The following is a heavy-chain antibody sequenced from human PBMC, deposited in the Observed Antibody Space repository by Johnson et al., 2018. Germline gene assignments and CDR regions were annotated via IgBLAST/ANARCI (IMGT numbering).Heavy chain of an antibody. CDR2: ISYDGSNK. J-gene: IGHJ6*02. V-gene: IGHV3-30*18. CDR1: GFTFSSYG. D-gene: IGHD3-22*01. CDR3: GKVLGGFYDRSGYYAMDV. Sequence: QVQLVQSGGGVVQPGRSLRLSCAASGFTFSSYGMHWVRQAPGKGLEWVAVISYDGSNKYYADSVKGRFTSSRDNSKNTLYLQMKSVRTEDTAVYYCGKVLGGFYDRSGYYAMDVWGQGTTVTVSS.